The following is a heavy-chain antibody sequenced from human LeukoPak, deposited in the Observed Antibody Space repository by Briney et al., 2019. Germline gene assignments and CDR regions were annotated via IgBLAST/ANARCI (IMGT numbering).Heavy chain of an antibody. CDR1: GFTFSTYE. V-gene: IGHV3-48*03. J-gene: IGHJ4*02. CDR2: ISSSGSTI. D-gene: IGHD2-8*02. CDR3: ARDLVESDPDY. Sequence: GGSLRLSCAASGFTFSTYEMNWVRQAPGKGLEWVSYISSSGSTIYYADSVKGRFTISRDNAKNSLYLQMNSLRAEDTAVYYCARDLVESDPDYGGQGTLVTVSS.